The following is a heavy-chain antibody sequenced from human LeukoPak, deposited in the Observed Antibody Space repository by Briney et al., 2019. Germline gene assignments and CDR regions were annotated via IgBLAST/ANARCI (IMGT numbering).Heavy chain of an antibody. D-gene: IGHD3-22*01. CDR1: GYTLTELS. Sequence: ASVKVSCKVSGYTLTELSMHWVRQATGKGLEWMGGFDPEDGESVYAQKFQGRVTMTKDTSTDTAYMELSSLRSEDTAVYYCATALSNPFYDSSGYYYGYFQHWGQGTLVTVSS. CDR3: ATALSNPFYDSSGYYYGYFQH. V-gene: IGHV1-24*01. J-gene: IGHJ1*01. CDR2: FDPEDGES.